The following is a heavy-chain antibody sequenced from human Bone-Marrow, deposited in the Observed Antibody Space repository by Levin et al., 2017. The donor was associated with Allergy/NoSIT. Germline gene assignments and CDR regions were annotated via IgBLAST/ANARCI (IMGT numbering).Heavy chain of an antibody. V-gene: IGHV3-30*18. CDR1: GFTFSSYG. J-gene: IGHJ4*02. CDR3: AKDASTSGCDY. D-gene: IGHD6-19*01. Sequence: GGSLRLSCAASGFTFSSYGMHWVRQAPGKGLEWVAVISYDGSNKYYADSVKSRFTISRDNSKNTLYLQMNSLRAEDTAVYYCAKDASTSGCDYWGQGTLVTVSS. CDR2: ISYDGSNK.